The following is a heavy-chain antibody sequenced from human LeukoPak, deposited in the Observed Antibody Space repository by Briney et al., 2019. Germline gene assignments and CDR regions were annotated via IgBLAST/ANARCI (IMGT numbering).Heavy chain of an antibody. J-gene: IGHJ4*02. CDR3: AKGGLRPSFGYFDY. V-gene: IGHV3-66*02. Sequence: PGGSLRLSCAASGFTVSSNYMSWVRQAPGKGLEWVSVIYSGGSIYYADSVKGRFTISRDNSKNTLYLQMNSLRADDTAVYYCAKGGLRPSFGYFDYWGQGTLVTVSS. CDR2: IYSGGSI. D-gene: IGHD5/OR15-5a*01. CDR1: GFTVSSNY.